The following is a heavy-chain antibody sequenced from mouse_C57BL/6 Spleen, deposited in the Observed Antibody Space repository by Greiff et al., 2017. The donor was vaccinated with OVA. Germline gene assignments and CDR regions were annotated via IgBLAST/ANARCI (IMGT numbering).Heavy chain of an antibody. J-gene: IGHJ3*01. CDR1: GYSFTGYY. Sequence: VQLQQSGPELVKPGASVKISCKASGYSFTGYYMNWVKQSPEKSLEWIGVINPSTGGTTYNQQFKGKATLTVAKSSSTAYMQLRRLPSADSAVFACARGTYCGSSYGFDYWGQGTLVTVSA. CDR3: ARGTYCGSSYGFDY. V-gene: IGHV1-42*01. D-gene: IGHD1-1*01. CDR2: INPSTGGT.